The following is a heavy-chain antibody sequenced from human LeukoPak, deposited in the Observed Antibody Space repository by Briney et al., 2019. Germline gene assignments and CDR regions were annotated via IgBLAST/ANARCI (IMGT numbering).Heavy chain of an antibody. V-gene: IGHV4-59*08. Sequence: PSETLSLTCTVSGGSISSYYWSWIRQPPGKGLEWIGYIYYSGSTNYSPSLKSRVTISVDTSKNQFSLKLSSVTAADTAVYYCARQGYSAYKILDYWGQGTLVTVSS. D-gene: IGHD5-12*01. CDR3: ARQGYSAYKILDY. CDR2: IYYSGST. CDR1: GGSISSYY. J-gene: IGHJ4*02.